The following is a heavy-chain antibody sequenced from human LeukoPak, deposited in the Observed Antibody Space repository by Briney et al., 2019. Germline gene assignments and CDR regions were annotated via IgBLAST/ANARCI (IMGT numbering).Heavy chain of an antibody. CDR1: GFTFSRNA. Sequence: AGGSLRLSCAASGFTFSRNAMSWVRQAPGKGLEWVSAISRSGDRTYYADSVKGRFTISRDNSKNTLYLQMNSLRAEDTAIYYCSKIISGSYPLGAFDIWGQGTLVTVSS. CDR3: SKIISGSYPLGAFDI. CDR2: ISRSGDRT. D-gene: IGHD1-26*01. V-gene: IGHV3-23*01. J-gene: IGHJ3*02.